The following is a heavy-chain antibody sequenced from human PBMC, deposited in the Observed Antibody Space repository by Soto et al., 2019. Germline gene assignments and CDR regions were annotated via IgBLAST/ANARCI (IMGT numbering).Heavy chain of an antibody. J-gene: IGHJ5*02. Sequence: TSATRALTCTVSGGSISSSSYYWGWIRQPPGKGLEWIGSIYYSGSTYYNPSLKSRVTISVDTSKNQFSLKLSSVTAADTAVYYCARLPLWYYYDSSGYGNWFDPWGQGTLVTVSS. CDR1: GGSISSSSYY. CDR3: ARLPLWYYYDSSGYGNWFDP. D-gene: IGHD3-22*01. V-gene: IGHV4-39*01. CDR2: IYYSGST.